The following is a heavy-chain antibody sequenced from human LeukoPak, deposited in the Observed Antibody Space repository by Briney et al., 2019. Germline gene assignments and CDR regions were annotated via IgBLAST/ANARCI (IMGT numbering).Heavy chain of an antibody. D-gene: IGHD2-8*01. V-gene: IGHV3-53*01. CDR1: GFTVRSNY. J-gene: IGHJ4*02. Sequence: GGSLRLSCAASGFTVRSNYMNWVRQAPGKGLEWVSIIYSGGTTYYADSVKGRFTISRDNSKNTLYLQMNSLRVEDTAFYYCARAGGTIKPFDYWGQGTLVTVSS. CDR3: ARAGGTIKPFDY. CDR2: IYSGGTT.